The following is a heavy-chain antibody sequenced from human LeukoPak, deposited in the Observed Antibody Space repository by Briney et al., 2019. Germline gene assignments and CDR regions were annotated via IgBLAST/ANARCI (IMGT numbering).Heavy chain of an antibody. D-gene: IGHD3-22*01. CDR2: INHSGST. Sequence: SETLSLTCAVYGGSFSGYYWSWIRQPPGKGLEWIGEINHSGSTNYNPSLKSRVTISVDTSKNQFSLKLSSVTAADTAVYYCARHPMIVVVIKTYYFDYWGQGTLVTVSS. CDR1: GGSFSGYY. J-gene: IGHJ4*02. CDR3: ARHPMIVVVIKTYYFDY. V-gene: IGHV4-34*01.